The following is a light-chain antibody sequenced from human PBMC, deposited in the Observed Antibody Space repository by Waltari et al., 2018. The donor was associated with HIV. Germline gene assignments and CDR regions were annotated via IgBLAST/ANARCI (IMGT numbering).Light chain of an antibody. CDR1: RSLLHSDGYNY. V-gene: IGKV2-28*01. J-gene: IGKJ1*01. CDR3: MQALHTWT. CDR2: WGS. Sequence: IVMTQSPLSLPVTPGEPASISCKSSRSLLHSDGYNYFDWYLQKPGHSPQLLIYWGSNRASGVPDRFSGSGSGTDFTLTISRVEAEDVGVYYCMQALHTWTFGQGTKVEIK.